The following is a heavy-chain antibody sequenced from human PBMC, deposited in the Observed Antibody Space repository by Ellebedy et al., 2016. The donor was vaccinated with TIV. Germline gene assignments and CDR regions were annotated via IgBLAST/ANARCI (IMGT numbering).Heavy chain of an antibody. J-gene: IGHJ4*02. CDR2: IFHSGST. CDR3: ARHRKNDVLTGYDY. CDR1: GYSISNGYY. Sequence: SETLSLXCTVSGYSISNGYYWGWIRQPPGKGLEWIGSIFHSGSTYYNPSLKSRITMSVDKSKNQFSLKLSSVTAADTAVYYCARHRKNDVLTGYDYWGQGILVTVSS. V-gene: IGHV4-38-2*02. D-gene: IGHD3-9*01.